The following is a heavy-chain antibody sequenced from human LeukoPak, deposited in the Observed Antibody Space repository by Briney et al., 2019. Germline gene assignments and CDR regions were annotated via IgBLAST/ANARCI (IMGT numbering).Heavy chain of an antibody. CDR2: IFPGDSDT. CDR1: GYSFTNFW. CDR3: ARQEGMVLRMDV. D-gene: IGHD3-10*01. V-gene: IGHV5-51*01. Sequence: GESLKISCKGSGYSFTNFWIGWVRQMPGKGLEWMGIIFPGDSDTRYSPSFQGQVTISADKSINTAYLQWSSLKASDTAMYYCARQEGMVLRMDVWGQGTMVTVSS. J-gene: IGHJ3*01.